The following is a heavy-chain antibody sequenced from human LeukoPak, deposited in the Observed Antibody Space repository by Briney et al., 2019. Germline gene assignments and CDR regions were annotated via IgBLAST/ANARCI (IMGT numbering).Heavy chain of an antibody. D-gene: IGHD2-21*02. J-gene: IGHJ4*02. V-gene: IGHV1-69*05. CDR1: GDTFSNYG. Sequence: ASVKVSCKASGDTFSNYGISWVRQAPGQGLEWMGGIIPIPGTATYAQNFQGRVTITTDESTTTAYMELNSLKSEDTAMYYCARGPDCGGDCYYPDYWGQGTLVTVSS. CDR2: IIPIPGTA. CDR3: ARGPDCGGDCYYPDY.